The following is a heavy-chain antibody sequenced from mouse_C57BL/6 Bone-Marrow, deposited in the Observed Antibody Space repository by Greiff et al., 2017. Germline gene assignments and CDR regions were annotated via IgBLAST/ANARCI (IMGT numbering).Heavy chain of an antibody. V-gene: IGHV1-39*01. CDR3: ARRITTVVATGRWYFDV. CDR2: INPNYGTT. J-gene: IGHJ1*03. D-gene: IGHD1-1*01. Sequence: EVQLQESGPELVKPGASVKISCKASGYSFTDYNMNWVKQSNGKSLEWIGVINPNYGTTSYNQKFKGKATLTVDQSSSTAYMQLNSLTSEDSAVYYCARRITTVVATGRWYFDVWGTGTTVTVSS. CDR1: GYSFTDYN.